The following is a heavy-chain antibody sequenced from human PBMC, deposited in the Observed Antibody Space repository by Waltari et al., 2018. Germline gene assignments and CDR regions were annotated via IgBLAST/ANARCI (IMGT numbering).Heavy chain of an antibody. J-gene: IGHJ4*02. CDR3: ARDREWEHYY. V-gene: IGHV4-61*02. Sequence: QVQLQESGPGLVKPSQTLSLTCTVSGGSISSGSYYWSWIRQPAGKGLEWIGRIYTSGSTNYNPSLKSRVTISVDTSKNQFSLKLSSVTAADTAVYYCARDREWEHYYWGQGTLVTVSS. CDR1: GGSISSGSYY. CDR2: IYTSGST. D-gene: IGHD1-26*01.